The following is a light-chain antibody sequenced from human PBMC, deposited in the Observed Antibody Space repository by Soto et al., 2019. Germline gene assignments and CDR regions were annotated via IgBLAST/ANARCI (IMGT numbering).Light chain of an antibody. CDR1: SSNFGAGFD. Sequence: QAVVTQPPSVSGAPGQRVTISCSGSSSNFGAGFDVHWYQQVPGTAPKLLIYGNNNRPSGVPDRFFGSKSGTSASLAITGLQAEDEADYYCQSYDSSLTAPVVFGGGTKLTVL. CDR3: QSYDSSLTAPVV. V-gene: IGLV1-40*01. J-gene: IGLJ2*01. CDR2: GNN.